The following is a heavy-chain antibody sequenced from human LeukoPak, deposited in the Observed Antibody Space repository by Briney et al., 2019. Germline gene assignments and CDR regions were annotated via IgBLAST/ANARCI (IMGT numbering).Heavy chain of an antibody. J-gene: IGHJ5*02. CDR2: IHYSGNT. V-gene: IGHV4-59*11. Sequence: SETLSLPCTVSGGSISSHFWTWIRQPPGKRLEWIGYIHYSGNTNYNPSLKSRVSISVDTSKIEFSLKLSSVTAADTAVYYCARDFLECSRASCLNWFDPWGQGTLVTVSS. D-gene: IGHD2-2*01. CDR3: ARDFLECSRASCLNWFDP. CDR1: GGSISSHF.